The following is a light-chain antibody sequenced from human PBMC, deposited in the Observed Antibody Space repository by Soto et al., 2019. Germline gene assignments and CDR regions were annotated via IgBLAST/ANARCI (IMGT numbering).Light chain of an antibody. V-gene: IGLV2-14*01. CDR2: EVS. CDR3: SSYTSSSTLV. CDR1: SSDVGGYNY. J-gene: IGLJ2*01. Sequence: QSALTQPASVSESPGQSTTISGTGTSSDVGGYNYVSWYQQHPGKAPKLMISEVSNLPSGVSNRFSGSKSANTASLTISGLQAEYDADYYCSSYTSSSTLVFGGGTKLTV.